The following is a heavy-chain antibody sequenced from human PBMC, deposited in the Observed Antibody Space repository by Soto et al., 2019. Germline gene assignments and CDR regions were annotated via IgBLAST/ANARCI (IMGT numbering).Heavy chain of an antibody. Sequence: QVQLVQSGAEVKKPGASVTVSCKASGYTFTSYGISWLLQAPGQGLEWMGWISAYNVNTNYAQKLQGRVTMTTDTSTSTAYMELRSLRSDDTAVYYCARDLGDTVFSGIDYWGQGTLVTVSS. CDR3: ARDLGDTVFSGIDY. CDR1: GYTFTSYG. CDR2: ISAYNVNT. J-gene: IGHJ4*02. D-gene: IGHD3-10*01. V-gene: IGHV1-18*01.